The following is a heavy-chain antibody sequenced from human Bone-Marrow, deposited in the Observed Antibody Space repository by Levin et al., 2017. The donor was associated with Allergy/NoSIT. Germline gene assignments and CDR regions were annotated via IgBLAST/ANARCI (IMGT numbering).Heavy chain of an antibody. Sequence: GESLKISCKASGYTLTNYWIAWVRQMPGKGLEWLGSIYPGDSKTRYSPSFQGQVTISADRSISTAYLQLSSLRASDTAKYYCARVGGGVVVVAASSLNFSSAMDVWGQGTSVTVS. CDR2: IYPGDSKT. CDR3: ARVGGGVVVVAASSLNFSSAMDV. CDR1: GYTLTNYW. D-gene: IGHD2-15*01. J-gene: IGHJ6*02. V-gene: IGHV5-51*01.